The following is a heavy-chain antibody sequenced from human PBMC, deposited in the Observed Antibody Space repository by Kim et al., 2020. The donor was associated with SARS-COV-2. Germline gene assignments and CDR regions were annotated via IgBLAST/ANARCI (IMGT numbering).Heavy chain of an antibody. D-gene: IGHD6-19*01. Sequence: VKSRITINPDTSKNQFSLQLNSVTPEDTAVYYCARVGSSGWYSDTYYFDYWGQGTLVTVSS. J-gene: IGHJ4*02. CDR3: ARVGSSGWYSDTYYFDY. V-gene: IGHV6-1*01.